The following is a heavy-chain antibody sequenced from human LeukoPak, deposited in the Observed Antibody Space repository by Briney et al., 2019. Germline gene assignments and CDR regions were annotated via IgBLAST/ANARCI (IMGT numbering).Heavy chain of an antibody. CDR3: ARGQPARRYYMDV. CDR2: IYYSGST. V-gene: IGHV4-59*01. J-gene: IGHJ6*03. D-gene: IGHD6-6*01. Sequence: SETLSLTCTVSGGSISSYYWSWIRQPPGKGLEWIGYIYYSGSTNYNPSLKSRVTISIDTSKNQFSLKLSSVTAADTAVYYCARGQPARRYYMDVWGKGTTVTVSS. CDR1: GGSISSYY.